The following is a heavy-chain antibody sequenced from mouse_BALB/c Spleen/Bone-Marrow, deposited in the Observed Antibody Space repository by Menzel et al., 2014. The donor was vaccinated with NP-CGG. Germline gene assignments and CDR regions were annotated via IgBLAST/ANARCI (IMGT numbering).Heavy chain of an antibody. J-gene: IGHJ2*01. CDR2: INPSNGRT. V-gene: IGHV1S81*02. CDR3: ARTYFDY. Sequence: QVQLQQPGAELVKPGASVKLSCKASGYTFTSYWMHWVKQRPGQSLEWIGEINPSNGRTNYNEKFKSKATLTVDKSSSTAYMQLSSLTSEDSAVYYCARTYFDYWGQGTTLTVSS. CDR1: GYTFTSYW.